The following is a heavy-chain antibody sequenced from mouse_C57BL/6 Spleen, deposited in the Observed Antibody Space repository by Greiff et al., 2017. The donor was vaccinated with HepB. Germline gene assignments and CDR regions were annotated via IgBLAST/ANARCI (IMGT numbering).Heavy chain of an antibody. CDR2: INYDGSST. J-gene: IGHJ2*01. CDR1: GFTFSDYY. D-gene: IGHD2-4*01. CDR3: ARDDYDYNYFDY. V-gene: IGHV5-16*01. Sequence: EVMLVESEGGLVQPGSSMKLSCTASGFTFSDYYMAWVRQVPEKGLEWVANINYDGSSTYYLDSLKSRFIISRDNAKNILYLQMSSLKSEDTAAYYCARDDYDYNYFDYCGQGTTLTVSA.